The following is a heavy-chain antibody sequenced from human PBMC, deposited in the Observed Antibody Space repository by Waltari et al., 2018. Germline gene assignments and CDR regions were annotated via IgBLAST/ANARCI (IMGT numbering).Heavy chain of an antibody. CDR2: IIPIFGTA. CDR3: AREVAGMGTYNWFDP. D-gene: IGHD6-19*01. V-gene: IGHV1-69*05. Sequence: QVQLVQSGAEVKKPGSSVKVSCKASGGTFSSSAISWVRQAPGQGREWMGGIIPIFGTANYAQKFQGRVTITTDESTSTAYMELSSLRSEDTAVYYCAREVAGMGTYNWFDPWGQGTLVTVSS. J-gene: IGHJ5*02. CDR1: GGTFSSSA.